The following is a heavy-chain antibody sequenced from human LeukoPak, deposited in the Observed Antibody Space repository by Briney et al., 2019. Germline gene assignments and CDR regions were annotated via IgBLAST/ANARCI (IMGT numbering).Heavy chain of an antibody. CDR3: AREGDGLYYFDY. J-gene: IGHJ4*02. CDR1: GFTFSSYS. V-gene: IGHV3-48*04. Sequence: PGGSLRLSCAASGFTFSSYSMNWVRQAPGKGLEWVSYISSSGSTIYYADSVKGRFTISRDNAKNSLYLQMNSLRAEDTAVYYCAREGDGLYYFDYWGQGTLVTVSS. D-gene: IGHD3-16*01. CDR2: ISSSGSTI.